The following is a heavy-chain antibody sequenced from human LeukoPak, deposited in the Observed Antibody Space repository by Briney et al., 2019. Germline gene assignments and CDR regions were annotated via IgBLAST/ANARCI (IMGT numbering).Heavy chain of an antibody. V-gene: IGHV1-2*02. CDR3: VRAGYYDSSGHNWFDP. J-gene: IGHJ5*02. D-gene: IGHD3-22*01. CDR2: INTNSGGT. Sequence: GASVKVSCKASGYTFTGYYMHWVRQAPGQGLEWMGWINTNSGGTNYAQKFQGRVTMTRDTSISTAYMELSRLRSDDTAVYYCVRAGYYDSSGHNWFDPWGQGTLVTVSS. CDR1: GYTFTGYY.